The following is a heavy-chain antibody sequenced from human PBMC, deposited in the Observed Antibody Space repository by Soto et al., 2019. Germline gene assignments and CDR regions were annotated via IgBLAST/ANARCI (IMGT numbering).Heavy chain of an antibody. J-gene: IGHJ4*02. D-gene: IGHD6-25*01. Sequence: QAQLVQSGAEAKKHGASVKVSCKASSYTFASYGISWVRQTPGQGLVWMGWISAYNCNTNYAQKLQGRVTMTTDTSTSTAYMELRSVRSDDTAVYYCARVIAAAADFDYWGPGTLVTVAS. CDR2: ISAYNCNT. CDR1: SYTFASYG. V-gene: IGHV1-18*01. CDR3: ARVIAAAADFDY.